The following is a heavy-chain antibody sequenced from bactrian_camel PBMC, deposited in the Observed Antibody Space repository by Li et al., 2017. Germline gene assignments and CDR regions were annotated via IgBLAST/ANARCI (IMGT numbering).Heavy chain of an antibody. J-gene: IGHJ4*01. CDR2: LGVDGST. CDR3: AAARRLGGSWYYPQAGYNS. CDR1: GNGYSTYC. D-gene: IGHD6*01. Sequence: HVQLVESGGGSVQAGGSLGLSCAASGNGYSTYCMAWLRQAPGKERERVAALGVDGSTAYADSVKGRFTISRDNANNSLYLLMDSLNPEDTATYTCAAARRLGGSWYYPQAGYNSWGQGTQVTVS. V-gene: IGHV3S53*01.